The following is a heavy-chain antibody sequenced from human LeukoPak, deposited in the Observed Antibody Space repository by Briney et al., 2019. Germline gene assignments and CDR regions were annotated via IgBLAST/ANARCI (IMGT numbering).Heavy chain of an antibody. Sequence: PGGSLRLSCAASGFTFANAWMSWVRQAPGKGLECVGRIKSKTDGETTDYAAPVKGRFTISRDDSKNMLYLQMNSLKSEDTAVYYCTADLPPPRGYDYPFDFWGQGSLVTVSS. D-gene: IGHD5-12*01. CDR3: TADLPPPRGYDYPFDF. CDR1: GFTFANAW. V-gene: IGHV3-15*01. J-gene: IGHJ4*02. CDR2: IKSKTDGETT.